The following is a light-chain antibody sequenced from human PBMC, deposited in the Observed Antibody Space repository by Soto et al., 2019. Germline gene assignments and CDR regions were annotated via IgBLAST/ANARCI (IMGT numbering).Light chain of an antibody. CDR3: QQCGTSLIT. CDR2: GAS. Sequence: EIVLTQSPGTLSLSPGERATLSCRASQSVSSNYLAWYQQTPGQAPRLLIYGASSRATGIPDRFSGSGFGTVFTLTITRLEPEDFAVYYCQQCGTSLITFGEGTRLEIK. CDR1: QSVSSNY. V-gene: IGKV3-20*01. J-gene: IGKJ5*01.